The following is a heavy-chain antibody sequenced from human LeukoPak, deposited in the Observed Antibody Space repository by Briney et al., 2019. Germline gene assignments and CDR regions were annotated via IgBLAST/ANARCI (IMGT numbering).Heavy chain of an antibody. Sequence: ASVKVSCKVSGYTLTELSMHWVRQAPGKGLEWMGGFDPEDGETIYAQKFQGRVTMTRNTSISTAYMELSRLRSEDTAVYYCARGGGRWLQSSTFDYWGQGTLVTVSS. CDR3: ARGGGRWLQSSTFDY. J-gene: IGHJ4*02. V-gene: IGHV1-24*01. CDR1: GYTLTELS. D-gene: IGHD5-24*01. CDR2: FDPEDGET.